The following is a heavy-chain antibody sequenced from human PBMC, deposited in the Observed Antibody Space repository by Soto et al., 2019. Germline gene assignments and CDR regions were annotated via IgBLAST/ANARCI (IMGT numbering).Heavy chain of an antibody. Sequence: QVQLQQWGAGLLKPSETLSLTCAVYGGSFSGYYWSWIRQPPGKGLEWIGEINHSGSTNYNPSLKRRVTISVDTSKNQFSLKLSSVTAAETAVYYCARPLDWYFDLWGRGTLVTVSS. CDR3: ARPLDWYFDL. CDR2: INHSGST. CDR1: GGSFSGYY. V-gene: IGHV4-34*01. J-gene: IGHJ2*01.